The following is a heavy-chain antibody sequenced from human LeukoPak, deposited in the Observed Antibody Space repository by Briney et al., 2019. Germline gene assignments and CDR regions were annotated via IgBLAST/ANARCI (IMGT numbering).Heavy chain of an antibody. CDR1: GGTFSSYT. D-gene: IGHD3-22*01. V-gene: IGHV1-69*04. J-gene: IGHJ3*02. CDR3: ARDPRYYYDSSGDPINAFDI. CDR2: IIPILGIA. Sequence: SVKVSCKASGGTFSSYTISWVRQAPGQGLEWMGRIIPILGIANYAQKFQGRVTMTRDTSTSTVYMELSSLRSEDTAVYYCARDPRYYYDSSGDPINAFDIWGQGTMVTVSS.